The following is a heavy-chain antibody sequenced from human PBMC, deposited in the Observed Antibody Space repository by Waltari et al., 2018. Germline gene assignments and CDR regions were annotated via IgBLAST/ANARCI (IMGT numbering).Heavy chain of an antibody. CDR3: ARGGSSRLIIIRKRFDF. D-gene: IGHD3-9*01. CDR1: GGSFSAYY. Sequence: QVQLQQWGAGLLKPSETLSLTCAVYGGSFSAYYWSWIRPPPGKGLEWIGEINHSGSTRYNPSLKSRLTMSVDTSKNQFSLRLNSVTATDTAVYFCARGGSSRLIIIRKRFDFWGQGALVTVSS. V-gene: IGHV4-34*01. J-gene: IGHJ4*02. CDR2: INHSGST.